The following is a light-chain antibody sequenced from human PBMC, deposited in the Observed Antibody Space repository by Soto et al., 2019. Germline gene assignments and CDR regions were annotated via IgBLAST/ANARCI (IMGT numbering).Light chain of an antibody. CDR3: MQATHWPRT. CDR2: KVS. V-gene: IGKV2-30*01. J-gene: IGKJ1*01. CDR1: QSLLYSDGNTY. Sequence: DVVMTQSPLSLPVTLGQPASISCRSSQSLLYSDGNTYLNWFQQRPGQSPRRLIYKVSIRDSGVPARFSRNRPRTDFTLRIRRVEAEDVALYYCMQATHWPRTFGQGTRVDIK.